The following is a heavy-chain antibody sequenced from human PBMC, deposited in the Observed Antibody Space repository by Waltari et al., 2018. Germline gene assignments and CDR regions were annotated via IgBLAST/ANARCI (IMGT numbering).Heavy chain of an antibody. J-gene: IGHJ4*02. CDR2: IYGRSGNT. Sequence: QVQLQESGPAMVKPSETLSLTCAVSGDSISGAYGWSWVRQAPGKGLEWIGTIYGRSGNTFYKSSLATRVTISKDTSRNQLSLKLTSVTAADTAVYSCARSPVNPKIVLITYFDSWGQGILVTVSS. CDR3: ARSPVNPKIVLITYFDS. CDR1: GDSISGAYG. D-gene: IGHD3-22*01. V-gene: IGHV4-38-2*01.